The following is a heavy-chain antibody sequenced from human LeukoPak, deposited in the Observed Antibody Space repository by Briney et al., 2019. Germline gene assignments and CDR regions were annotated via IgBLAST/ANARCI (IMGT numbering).Heavy chain of an antibody. CDR1: GYTFTSYY. V-gene: IGHV1-8*03. D-gene: IGHD6-6*01. Sequence: GASVKVSCKASGYTFTSYYMHWVRQAPGQGLEWMGWMNPNSGNTGYAQKFQGRVTITRNTSISTAYMELSSLRSEDTAVYYCARGIEYSSSVFDYWGQGTLVTVSS. CDR2: MNPNSGNT. CDR3: ARGIEYSSSVFDY. J-gene: IGHJ4*02.